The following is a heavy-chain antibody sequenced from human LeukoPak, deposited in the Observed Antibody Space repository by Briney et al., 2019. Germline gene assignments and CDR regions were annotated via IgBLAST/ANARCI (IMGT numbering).Heavy chain of an antibody. D-gene: IGHD3-10*01. CDR1: GFSLRSYW. Sequence: PGGSLRLSCAASGFSLRSYWMHWVRQAPGKGLVWVSRINSDGSNTNYADSVKGRSTISRDNSKNTLYLQMNSLRAEDTAVYYCARNDYGSGSYITLFDYWGQGTLVTVSS. J-gene: IGHJ4*02. CDR3: ARNDYGSGSYITLFDY. V-gene: IGHV3-74*01. CDR2: INSDGSNT.